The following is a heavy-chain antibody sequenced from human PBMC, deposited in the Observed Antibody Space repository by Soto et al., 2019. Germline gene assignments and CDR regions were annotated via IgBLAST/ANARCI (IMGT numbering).Heavy chain of an antibody. CDR1: GGSFSGYY. Sequence: SETLSLTCAVYGGSFSGYYWSWIRQPPGKGLEWIGEINHSGSTNYNPSLKSRVTISVDTSKNQFSLKLSSVTAADTAVYYCARDDRDGYDTFDYWGQGTLVTVSS. D-gene: IGHD5-12*01. J-gene: IGHJ4*02. CDR3: ARDDRDGYDTFDY. V-gene: IGHV4-34*01. CDR2: INHSGST.